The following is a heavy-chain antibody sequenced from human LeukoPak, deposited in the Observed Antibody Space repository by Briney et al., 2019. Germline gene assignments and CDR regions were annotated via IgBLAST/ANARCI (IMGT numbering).Heavy chain of an antibody. J-gene: IGHJ5*02. CDR2: IIPIFGTA. CDR1: GGTFSSYA. CDR3: ARDCSSTSCNWFDP. Sequence: SVKVSCKASGGTFSSYAISWVRQAPGQGLEWMGGIIPIFGTANYAQKFQGRVTITADKSTSTAYMELSSLRSEDTAVYYCARDCSSTSCNWFDPWGQGTLVTVSS. D-gene: IGHD2-2*01. V-gene: IGHV1-69*06.